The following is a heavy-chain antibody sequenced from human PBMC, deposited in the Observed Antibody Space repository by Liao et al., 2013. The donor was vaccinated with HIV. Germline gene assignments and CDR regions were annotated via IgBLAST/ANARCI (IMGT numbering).Heavy chain of an antibody. J-gene: IGHJ1*01. CDR3: ARVYSSTWYEFFQH. CDR2: IFYSGTT. CDR1: GDSISSRSHY. Sequence: QVQLQQWGAGLLKPSETLSLTCTVSGDSISSRSHYWGWIRQPPGKGLEWIGSIFYSGTTYFNPSLNSRVTISLDTSKNQFSLKVSSVTAADTAVYYCARVYSSTWYEFFQHWGQGTLVTVSS. V-gene: IGHV4-39*07. D-gene: IGHD6-13*01.